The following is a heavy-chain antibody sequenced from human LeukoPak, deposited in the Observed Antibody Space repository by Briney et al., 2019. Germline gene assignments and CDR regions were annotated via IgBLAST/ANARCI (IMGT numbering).Heavy chain of an antibody. Sequence: ASVKVSCKASGGTFSSYAISWVRQAPGQGLEWMGWINAGNGNTKYSQKFQGRVTITRDTSASTAYMELSSLRSEDTAVYYCARLRYSSHESYYYYGMDVWGQGTTVTVSS. CDR3: ARLRYSSHESYYYYGMDV. CDR2: INAGNGNT. V-gene: IGHV1-3*01. D-gene: IGHD6-13*01. CDR1: GGTFSSYA. J-gene: IGHJ6*02.